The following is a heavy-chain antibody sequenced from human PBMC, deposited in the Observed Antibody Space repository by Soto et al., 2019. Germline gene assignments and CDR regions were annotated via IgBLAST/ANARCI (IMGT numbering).Heavy chain of an antibody. Sequence: EVQLVESGGGRVEPGGSLRLSCAGSGFTFSTHAMVWVRQAPGKGLEWVSSISSSGSFLYYADSVEGRFTISRDDARNSVYLQMNSLRIDDTAVYSCARDGNYHEFWGQGTLVTVSS. CDR2: ISSSGSFL. V-gene: IGHV3-21*01. CDR1: GFTFSTHA. CDR3: ARDGNYHEF. J-gene: IGHJ4*02. D-gene: IGHD1-1*01.